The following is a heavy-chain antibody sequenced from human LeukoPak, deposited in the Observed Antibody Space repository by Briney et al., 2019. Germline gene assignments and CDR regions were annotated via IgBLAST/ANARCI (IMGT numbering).Heavy chain of an antibody. J-gene: IGHJ6*03. D-gene: IGHD6-13*01. V-gene: IGHV4-34*01. CDR2: INHSGST. CDR1: GGSFSGYY. Sequence: SETLSLTCAVYGGSFSGYYWSWIRQPPGKGLEWIGEINHSGSTNYNPSLKSRVTISVDTSKNQFSLKLSSVTAADTAVYYCARVRGSSWYPHYYMDVWGKGTTVTVSS. CDR3: ARVRGSSWYPHYYMDV.